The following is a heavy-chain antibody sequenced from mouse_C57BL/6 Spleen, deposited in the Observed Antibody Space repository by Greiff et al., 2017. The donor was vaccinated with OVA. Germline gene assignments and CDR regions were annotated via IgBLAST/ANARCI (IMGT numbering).Heavy chain of an antibody. Sequence: LQESGAELVRPGTSVKVSCKASGYAFTNYLIEWVKQRPGQGLEWIGVINPGSGGTNYNEKFKGKATLTADKSSSTAYMQLSSLTSEDSAVYFCARRGQDSSGYVSYWGQGTTLTVSS. CDR1: GYAFTNYL. V-gene: IGHV1-54*01. CDR2: INPGSGGT. D-gene: IGHD3-2*02. J-gene: IGHJ2*01. CDR3: ARRGQDSSGYVSY.